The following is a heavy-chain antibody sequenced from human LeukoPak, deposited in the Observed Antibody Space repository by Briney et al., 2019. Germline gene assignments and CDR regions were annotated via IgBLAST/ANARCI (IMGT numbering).Heavy chain of an antibody. V-gene: IGHV3-21*01. J-gene: IGHJ4*02. Sequence: GGSLRLSCAASGFTFSSNSMNWVRQAPGKGLEWVSSISTSSIYIYYADSVRGRFTISRDNAKNSLLLQMNSLRAEDTAVYYCARGTPTTRDFDYWGQGTLVTVSS. CDR3: ARGTPTTRDFDY. CDR1: GFTFSSNS. D-gene: IGHD4-11*01. CDR2: ISTSSIYI.